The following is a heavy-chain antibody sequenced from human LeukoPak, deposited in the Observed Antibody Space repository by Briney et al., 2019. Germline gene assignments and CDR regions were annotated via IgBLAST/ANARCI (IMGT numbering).Heavy chain of an antibody. J-gene: IGHJ4*02. CDR3: AQGSLVDY. V-gene: IGHV3-49*04. Sequence: GRSLRLSCTASGFTFGDYAMSWVRQAPGKGLEWVGFIRSKAYGGTTEYAASVKGGFTISRDDSKSIAYLQMNSLKTEDTAVYYCAQGSLVDYWGQGTLVTVSS. CDR1: GFTFGDYA. CDR2: IRSKAYGGTT. D-gene: IGHD3-10*01.